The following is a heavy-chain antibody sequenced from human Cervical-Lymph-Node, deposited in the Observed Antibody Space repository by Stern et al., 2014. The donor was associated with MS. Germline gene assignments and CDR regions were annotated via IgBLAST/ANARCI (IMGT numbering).Heavy chain of an antibody. D-gene: IGHD2-2*01. CDR1: GGSISSDY. CDR3: ARGPASVYYYGLDV. J-gene: IGHJ6*02. CDR2: IYYSGST. V-gene: IGHV4-59*01. Sequence: QVQLQESGPGLVKPSETLSLTCTVSGGSISSDYWSWIRQPPGKGLEWIGYIYYSGSTNYNPSLKSRVTISVDTSKNQFSLRLSSVTAADTAVYYCARGPASVYYYGLDVWGQGTTVTVSS.